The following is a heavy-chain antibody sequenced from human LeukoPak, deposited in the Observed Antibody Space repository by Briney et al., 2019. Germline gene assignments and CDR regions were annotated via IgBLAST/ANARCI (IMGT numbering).Heavy chain of an antibody. J-gene: IGHJ4*02. D-gene: IGHD5-24*01. Sequence: GASVKVSCKPSGGTFSSYGVSWVRQAPGQGLEWMGGIIPIFRATNYAKRFRGRVTITANESTSTAYMELSSLRSEDTAVYYCARSQRAGYNVYYFDSWGQGTLVTVSS. CDR3: ARSQRAGYNVYYFDS. CDR1: GGTFSSYG. CDR2: IIPIFRAT. V-gene: IGHV1-69*13.